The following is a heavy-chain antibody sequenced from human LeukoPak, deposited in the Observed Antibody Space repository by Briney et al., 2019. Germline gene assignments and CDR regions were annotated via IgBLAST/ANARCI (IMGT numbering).Heavy chain of an antibody. V-gene: IGHV1-69*01. CDR2: IIPIFGTA. D-gene: IGHD4-17*01. J-gene: IGHJ1*01. CDR1: GGTFSSYA. Sequence: SVKVSCKASGGTFSSYAISWVRQAPGQGLEWMGGIIPIFGTANYAQKFQGRVTITADESTSTAYMELSSLRSEDTAVYYCAGSTVTRLAEYFQHWGQGTLVTVSS. CDR3: AGSTVTRLAEYFQH.